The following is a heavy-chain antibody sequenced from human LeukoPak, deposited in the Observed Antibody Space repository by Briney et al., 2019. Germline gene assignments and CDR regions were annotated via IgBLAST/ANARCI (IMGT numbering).Heavy chain of an antibody. J-gene: IGHJ3*02. V-gene: IGHV4-34*01. CDR3: ARHRRYSGSYLVRNAFDI. D-gene: IGHD1-26*01. Sequence: SETLSLTCAVYGGSFSGYYWSRIRQPPGKGLEWIGEINHSGSTNYNPSLKSRVTISVDTSKNQFSLKLSSVTAADTAVYYCARHRRYSGSYLVRNAFDIWGQGTMVTVSS. CDR1: GGSFSGYY. CDR2: INHSGST.